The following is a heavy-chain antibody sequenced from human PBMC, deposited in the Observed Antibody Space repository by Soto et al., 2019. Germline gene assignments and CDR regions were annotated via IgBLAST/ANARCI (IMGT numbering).Heavy chain of an antibody. Sequence: SETLSLTCTVSGGSISSGDYYWSWIRQPPGKGLEWIGYIYYSGSTYYNPSLKSRVTISVDTSKNQFSLKLSSVTAADTAVYYCAXVRHDFWSGYYQNWFDPWGQGTLVTVSS. CDR2: IYYSGST. CDR1: GGSISSGDYY. J-gene: IGHJ5*02. CDR3: AXVRHDFWSGYYQNWFDP. D-gene: IGHD3-3*01. V-gene: IGHV4-30-4*01.